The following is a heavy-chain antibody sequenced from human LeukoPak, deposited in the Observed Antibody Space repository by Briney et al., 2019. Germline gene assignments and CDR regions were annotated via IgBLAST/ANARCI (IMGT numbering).Heavy chain of an antibody. CDR1: GFTFSSYW. V-gene: IGHV3-7*03. D-gene: IGHD6-13*01. CDR3: ARIRYSSSWYWTHYYYYYGMDV. J-gene: IGHJ6*02. CDR2: IKQDGSEK. Sequence: GGSLRLSCAASGFTFSSYWMSWVRQAPGKGLEWVANIKQDGSEKYYVDSVKGRFTISRDNAKNSLYLQMNSLRAEDTAVYYCARIRYSSSWYWTHYYYYYGMDVWGQGTTVTVSS.